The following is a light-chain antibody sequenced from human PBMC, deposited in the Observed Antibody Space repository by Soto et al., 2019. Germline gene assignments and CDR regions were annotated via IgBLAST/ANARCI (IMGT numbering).Light chain of an antibody. J-gene: IGKJ5*01. Sequence: IQWVHSLSSLSACVVGAVTISCRASQDIDYSLNWYQHQPGKAPNLLLYAVSFLETGVPYRFSGRGSGTAFSLPIKSLKADDFATSYCQKYDGRPKMHFGNGQRRELK. V-gene: IGKV1-33*01. CDR2: AVS. CDR3: QKYDGRPKMH. CDR1: QDIDYS.